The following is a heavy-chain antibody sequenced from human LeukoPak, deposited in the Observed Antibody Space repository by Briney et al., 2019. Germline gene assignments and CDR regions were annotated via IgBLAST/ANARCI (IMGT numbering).Heavy chain of an antibody. Sequence: PGGSLRLSCAASGFTVSTTYMTWVRQAPGKGLEWVSAIYAGSETYYADSAKGRFTISRDNSKNMLYLQMNSLRGEDTAVYYCARGYGAGRGDNWFDPWGQGTLVTVSS. CDR2: IYAGSET. V-gene: IGHV3-53*01. J-gene: IGHJ5*02. CDR3: ARGYGAGRGDNWFDP. CDR1: GFTVSTTY. D-gene: IGHD4/OR15-4a*01.